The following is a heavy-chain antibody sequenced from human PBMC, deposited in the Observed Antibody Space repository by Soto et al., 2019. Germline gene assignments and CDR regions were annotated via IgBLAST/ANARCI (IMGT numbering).Heavy chain of an antibody. Sequence: QVQLVESGGGVVQPGRSLRLSCAVSGFTVSTYGMHWVRQAPGKGLEWVAVISRDGGTKYYADSVKGRFTISRDNSRNTLCLEMNSLRGDDMVVYYCTGEVASGYWGQGTLVTVSS. V-gene: IGHV3-30*03. D-gene: IGHD2-8*02. CDR2: ISRDGGTK. J-gene: IGHJ4*02. CDR1: GFTVSTYG. CDR3: TGEVASGY.